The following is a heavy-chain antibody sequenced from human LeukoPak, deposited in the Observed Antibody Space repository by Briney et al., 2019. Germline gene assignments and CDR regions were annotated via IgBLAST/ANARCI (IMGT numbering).Heavy chain of an antibody. CDR2: IKQDGSET. J-gene: IGHJ3*02. Sequence: GGFLRISCEGSGLTFGGFWMTWVRPAPGKRAECVANIKQDGSETHYVDSVKGRFTIFRDNAKNSLSLQMNSLRVEDTAMYYCATYWRYFDWLLLDTWGLGTMVTVSS. CDR3: ATYWRYFDWLLLDT. V-gene: IGHV3-7*05. CDR1: GLTFGGFW. D-gene: IGHD3-9*01.